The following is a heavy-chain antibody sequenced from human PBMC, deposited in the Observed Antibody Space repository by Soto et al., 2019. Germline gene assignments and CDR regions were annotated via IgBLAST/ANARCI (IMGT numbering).Heavy chain of an antibody. CDR2: IYYSGST. CDR1: GGSISSYY. J-gene: IGHJ3*02. D-gene: IGHD2-15*01. V-gene: IGHV4-59*01. Sequence: QVQLQESGPGLVKPSETLSLTCTVSGGSISSYYWSWIRHPPGKGLEWIGYIYYSGSTNYNPSLRSRVTISVDTSKTQFSLKLSSVTAADTAVYYCARAQPQRYCSGGSCHRRRYGAFDIWGQGTMVTVSS. CDR3: ARAQPQRYCSGGSCHRRRYGAFDI.